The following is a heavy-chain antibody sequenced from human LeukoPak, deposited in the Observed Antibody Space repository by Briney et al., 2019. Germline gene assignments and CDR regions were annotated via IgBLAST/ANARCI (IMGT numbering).Heavy chain of an antibody. CDR3: ARDCTVTTQEAARFDP. D-gene: IGHD4-17*01. J-gene: IGHJ5*02. V-gene: IGHV1-2*02. CDR2: INPNSGGT. Sequence: ASVKVSCKASGYTFTGYYMHWVRQAPGQGLEWMGWINPNSGGTNYAQKFQGRVTMTRDTSISTAYMELSRLRSDDTAVYYCARDCTVTTQEAARFDPWGQGTLVTVSS. CDR1: GYTFTGYY.